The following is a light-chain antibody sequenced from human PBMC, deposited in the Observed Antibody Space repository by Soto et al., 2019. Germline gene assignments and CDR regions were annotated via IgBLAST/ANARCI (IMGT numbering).Light chain of an antibody. CDR3: HQYNSYSPT. CDR2: DAS. Sequence: DIQMTQSPSTLSASVGDRVTITCRASQSVSSWLAWYQQRPGKAPHLLIYDASSLGSGVPSRFSGSGSGTEFTLTISSLQPDDFATYYCHQYNSYSPTFGQGTKLEIK. CDR1: QSVSSW. J-gene: IGKJ2*01. V-gene: IGKV1-5*01.